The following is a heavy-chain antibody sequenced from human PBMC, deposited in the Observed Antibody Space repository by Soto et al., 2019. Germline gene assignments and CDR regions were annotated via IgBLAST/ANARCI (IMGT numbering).Heavy chain of an antibody. D-gene: IGHD3-22*01. V-gene: IGHV3-23*01. Sequence: GGSLRLSCAASGFTFSSYAMSWVRQAPGKGLEWVSAISGSGGSTYYADSVKGRFTISRDNSKDTLYLQMNSMRAEDTAVYYCAKDGAQTLWKYYYDSSGYNPSQFDYWGQGTLVTVSS. CDR2: ISGSGGST. CDR1: GFTFSSYA. CDR3: AKDGAQTLWKYYYDSSGYNPSQFDY. J-gene: IGHJ4*02.